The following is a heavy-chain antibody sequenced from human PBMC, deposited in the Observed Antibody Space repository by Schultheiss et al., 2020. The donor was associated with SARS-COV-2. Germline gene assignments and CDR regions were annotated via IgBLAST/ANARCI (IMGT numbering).Heavy chain of an antibody. Sequence: SVKVSCKASGGTFSSYAISWVRQAPGQGLEWMGGFIPIFGTANYAQKFQGRVTITADESTSTAYMELSSLRSEDTAVYYCARGGGQLVPYYYYGMDVRGQGTTVTVSS. CDR3: ARGGGQLVPYYYYGMDV. CDR1: GGTFSSYA. V-gene: IGHV1-69*13. J-gene: IGHJ6*02. CDR2: FIPIFGTA. D-gene: IGHD6-6*01.